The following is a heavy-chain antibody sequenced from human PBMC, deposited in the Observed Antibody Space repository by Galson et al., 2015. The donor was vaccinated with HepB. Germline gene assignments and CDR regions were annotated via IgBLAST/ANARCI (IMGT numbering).Heavy chain of an antibody. CDR3: ARETGCSGGSRYFGY. Sequence: SVKVSCKASGGTFSGYAISWVRQAPGQGLEWMGGIIPIFGTANYAQKFQGRVTITADESTSTAYMELSSLRSEDTAVYYCARETGCSGGSRYFGYWGQGTLVTVSS. V-gene: IGHV1-69*13. D-gene: IGHD2-15*01. J-gene: IGHJ4*02. CDR1: GGTFSGYA. CDR2: IIPIFGTA.